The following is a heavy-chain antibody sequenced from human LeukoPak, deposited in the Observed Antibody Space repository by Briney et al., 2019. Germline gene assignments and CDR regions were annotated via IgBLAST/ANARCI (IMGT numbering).Heavy chain of an antibody. D-gene: IGHD5-24*01. CDR2: ISGGVGST. J-gene: IGHJ4*02. CDR1: GFTFSDYY. Sequence: PGGSLRLSCAASGFTFSDYYMGWIRQAPGKGLEWVSNISGGVGSTYYADSVKGRFTISRDNSKNTLYLQMNSLRAEDTAIYYCAKSGSNRFDYWGQGTLVTVSS. CDR3: AKSGSNRFDY. V-gene: IGHV3-23*01.